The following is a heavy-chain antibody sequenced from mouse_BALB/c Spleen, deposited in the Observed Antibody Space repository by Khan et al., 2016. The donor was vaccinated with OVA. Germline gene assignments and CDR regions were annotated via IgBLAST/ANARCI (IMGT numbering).Heavy chain of an antibody. CDR2: INTETGEP. V-gene: IGHV9-2-1*01. Sequence: QFQLVQSGPELKKPGETVKISCKASGYTFTDYSMHWVKQAPGKGLKWMGWINTETGEPTYADDFKGRFAFSLETSASTAYLQINNLKNEDTATXFCAGRKHWYFDVWGAGTTVTVSS. J-gene: IGHJ1*01. CDR3: AGRKHWYFDV. CDR1: GYTFTDYS.